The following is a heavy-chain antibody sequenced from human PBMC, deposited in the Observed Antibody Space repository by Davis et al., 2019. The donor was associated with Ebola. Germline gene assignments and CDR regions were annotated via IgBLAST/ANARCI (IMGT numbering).Heavy chain of an antibody. CDR3: AKGKVHGGGFDCCPLDY. CDR1: GFTFSSFA. CDR2: IYSGGST. D-gene: IGHD2-21*02. V-gene: IGHV3-23*03. J-gene: IGHJ4*02. Sequence: GESLKISCSTSGFTFSSFAMSWVRQAPGKGLERVSIIYSGGSTYYADSVKGRFTISRDNSKNTLYLQMNSLRVEDTAVYYCAKGKVHGGGFDCCPLDYWGQGTLVTVSS.